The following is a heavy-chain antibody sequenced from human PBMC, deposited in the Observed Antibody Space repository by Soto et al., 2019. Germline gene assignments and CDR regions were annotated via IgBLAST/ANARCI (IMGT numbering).Heavy chain of an antibody. Sequence: XGSLRLSCAASGFTFSNAWMSWVRQAPGKGLEWVGRIKSNSDGGTTYYAAPVEGRFTISRDDLTNTVYLQMNSLKTEDTAVYYCTTTGTIDYWGQGTLVTVSS. CDR1: GFTFSNAW. J-gene: IGHJ4*02. V-gene: IGHV3-15*01. D-gene: IGHD1-1*01. CDR2: IKSNSDGGTT. CDR3: TTTGTIDY.